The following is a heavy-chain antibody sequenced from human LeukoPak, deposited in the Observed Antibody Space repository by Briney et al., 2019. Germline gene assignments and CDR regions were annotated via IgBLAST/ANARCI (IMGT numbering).Heavy chain of an antibody. CDR2: ISYDGSNK. J-gene: IGHJ4*02. CDR1: GFTFSSYG. CDR3: AKASGSGYYGFFDY. D-gene: IGHD3-22*01. V-gene: IGHV3-30*18. Sequence: GRSLRLSCAASGFTFSSYGMHWVRQAPGKGLEWVVVISYDGSNKYYADSVKGRFTISRDNSKNTLYLQMNSLRAEDTAVYYCAKASGSGYYGFFDYWGQGTLVTVSS.